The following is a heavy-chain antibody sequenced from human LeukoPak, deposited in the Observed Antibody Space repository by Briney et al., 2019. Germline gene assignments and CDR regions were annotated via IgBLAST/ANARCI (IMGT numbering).Heavy chain of an antibody. D-gene: IGHD4-11*01. CDR3: ARGDYSNYMFDP. CDR2: IYHTGTT. CDR1: GGSISSGGYY. Sequence: SQTLSLTCTVSGGSISSGGYYWTWIRQHPGKGLEWIGFIYHTGTTHYNPFLKSRITISVDTSDNQFSLRLSSVTAADTAVYYCARGDYSNYMFDPWGQGTLVTVSS. V-gene: IGHV4-31*03. J-gene: IGHJ5*02.